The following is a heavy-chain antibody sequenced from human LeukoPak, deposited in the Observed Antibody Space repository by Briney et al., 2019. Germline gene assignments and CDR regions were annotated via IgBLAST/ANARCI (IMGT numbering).Heavy chain of an antibody. CDR2: LYIGGNT. CDR1: GLTFNNNY. J-gene: IGHJ4*02. V-gene: IGHV3-53*01. CDR3: MTAAGYNFGQY. Sequence: PGGSLRLSCAASGLTFNNNYMNWVRQAPGKGLEWVSALYIGGNTYYADSVRGRFTISRDNSKNTLYLPMNSLRAEDTAIYYCMTAAGYNFGQYWGQGTLVTVSS. D-gene: IGHD5-18*01.